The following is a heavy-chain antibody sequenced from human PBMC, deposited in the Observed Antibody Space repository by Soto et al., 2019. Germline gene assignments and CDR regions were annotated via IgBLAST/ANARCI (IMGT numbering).Heavy chain of an antibody. Sequence: EVQVVESGGGLVQPGGSLRLSCAASGFSVTNNYMNWVRQAPGKGLEWVSIIDIGGNTYYADSVKDRFTISRDKSRNTLYLHVGSLRAEDTAVYYCARGRGSTGYLGREHYFDYWGQGPLVTVSP. J-gene: IGHJ4*02. D-gene: IGHD2-2*01. CDR3: ARGRGSTGYLGREHYFDY. CDR2: IDIGGNT. CDR1: GFSVTNNY. V-gene: IGHV3-66*01.